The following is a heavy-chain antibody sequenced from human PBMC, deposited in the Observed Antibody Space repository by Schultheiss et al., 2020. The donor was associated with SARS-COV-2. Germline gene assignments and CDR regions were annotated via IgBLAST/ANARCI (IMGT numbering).Heavy chain of an antibody. V-gene: IGHV4-31*11. CDR3: ARERYYGDYGLIDH. CDR2: IYYSGST. Sequence: SETLSLTCAVSGGSISSGGYSWSWIRQPPGKGLEWIGYIYYSGSTYYNPSLKSRVTMSLDTSKNQVSLQLSSVTAADTAVYYCARERYYGDYGLIDHWGQGTLVTVSS. CDR1: GGSISSGGYS. D-gene: IGHD2-21*01. J-gene: IGHJ4*02.